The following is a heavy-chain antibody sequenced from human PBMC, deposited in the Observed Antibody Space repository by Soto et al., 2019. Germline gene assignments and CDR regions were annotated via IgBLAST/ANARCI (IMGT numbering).Heavy chain of an antibody. J-gene: IGHJ4*02. CDR3: ARTDISSGWYPLTY. D-gene: IGHD6-19*01. V-gene: IGHV2-26*01. CDR1: EFSLNNARMG. Sequence: QVTLKESGPVLLKPTETLTLTCTVSEFSLNNARMGVSWIRQPPGKALEWLAHIFSNDEKSHSTSLKGRLTISKDTSKSQVVLTMTNVDPVDTATYYCARTDISSGWYPLTYWGQGILVTVSS. CDR2: IFSNDEK.